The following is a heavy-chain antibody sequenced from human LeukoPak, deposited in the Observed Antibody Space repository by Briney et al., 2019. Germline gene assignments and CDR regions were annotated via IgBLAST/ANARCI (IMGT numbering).Heavy chain of an antibody. Sequence: SETLSLTCAVYGGSFSGYYWSWIRQPPGKGLEWIGEINHSGSTNYNPSLKSRVTISVDTSKNQFSLKLSSVTAADTAVYYCARRRSVSYYEFWSGYSNFDYWGQGTLVTVSS. J-gene: IGHJ4*02. CDR2: INHSGST. CDR1: GGSFSGYY. CDR3: ARRRSVSYYEFWSGYSNFDY. D-gene: IGHD3-3*01. V-gene: IGHV4-34*01.